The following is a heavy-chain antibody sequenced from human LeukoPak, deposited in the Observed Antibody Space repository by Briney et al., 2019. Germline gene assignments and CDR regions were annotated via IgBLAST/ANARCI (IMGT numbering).Heavy chain of an antibody. CDR3: ARVGGTTGTTVAFDI. J-gene: IGHJ3*02. D-gene: IGHD1-1*01. CDR1: GYSFTSYW. Sequence: GESLKISCKGSGYSFTSYWIGWVRQMPGKGLEWMGIIYPNDSDTRYSPSFQGQVTISADKSISTAYLQWSSLKASDTAMYYCARVGGTTGTTVAFDIWGQGTMVTVSS. V-gene: IGHV5-51*01. CDR2: IYPNDSDT.